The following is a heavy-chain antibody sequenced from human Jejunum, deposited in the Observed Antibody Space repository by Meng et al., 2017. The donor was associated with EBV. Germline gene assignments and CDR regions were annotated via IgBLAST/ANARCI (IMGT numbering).Heavy chain of an antibody. CDR2: SHHGGRT. CDR1: GCCITSTNR. J-gene: IGHJ4*02. CDR3: ASVGYYDSSGYFTDY. D-gene: IGHD3-22*01. V-gene: IGHV4-4*02. Sequence: QGQVPGSVTSSGVQSPTSVVSGCCITSTNRWRWARQPPGKGLVWSGESHHGGRTNYNPSLKSRVIISVDKSKNQFSLELSSVTAADTAVYFCASVGYYDSSGYFTDYWGQGTLVTVSS.